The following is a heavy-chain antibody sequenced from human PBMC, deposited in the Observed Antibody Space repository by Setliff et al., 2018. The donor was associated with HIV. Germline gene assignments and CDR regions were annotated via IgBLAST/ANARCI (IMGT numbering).Heavy chain of an antibody. CDR3: VRQADCGGDCVLGY. CDR1: GGSVSDTSYY. Sequence: SETLSLTCTVSGGSVSDTSYYWGWIRQPPGKGLEWLANVYYSGGTNYNPSLKSRVTMSIDTSKSQFSLKLSSVTAADTAVYYCVRQADCGGDCVLGYWGQGTLVTVSS. D-gene: IGHD2-21*02. V-gene: IGHV4-39*01. CDR2: VYYSGGT. J-gene: IGHJ4*02.